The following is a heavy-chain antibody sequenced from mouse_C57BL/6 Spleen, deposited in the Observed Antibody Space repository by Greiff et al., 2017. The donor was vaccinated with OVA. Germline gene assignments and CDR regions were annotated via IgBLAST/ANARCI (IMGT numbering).Heavy chain of an antibody. V-gene: IGHV5-4*03. CDR1: GFTFSSYA. CDR2: ISDGGSYT. Sequence: EVKVEESGGGLVKPGGSLKLSCAASGFTFSSYAMSWVRQTPEKRLEWVATISDGGSYTYYPDNVKGRFTISRDNAKNNLYLQMSHLKSEDTAMYYCARGIYYDYDEGFAYWGQGTLVTVSA. D-gene: IGHD2-4*01. CDR3: ARGIYYDYDEGFAY. J-gene: IGHJ3*01.